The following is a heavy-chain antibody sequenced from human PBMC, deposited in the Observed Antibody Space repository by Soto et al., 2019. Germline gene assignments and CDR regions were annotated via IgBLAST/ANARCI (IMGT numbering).Heavy chain of an antibody. V-gene: IGHV1-69*15. CDR2: SNHISGTT. D-gene: IGHD2-15*01. J-gene: IGHJ5*02. CDR3: AKVGGREGYFGTWFDP. Sequence: QVQLVQSGAEVKKPGSSVKVSCKASGGTFSNYAITWVRQAPGQGLEWLGRSNHISGTTDHAQKYQGRVTSTADAATSSGYMDLCSLRSYDTAAYYCAKVGGREGYFGTWFDPWVQGTLVTVSS. CDR1: GGTFSNYA.